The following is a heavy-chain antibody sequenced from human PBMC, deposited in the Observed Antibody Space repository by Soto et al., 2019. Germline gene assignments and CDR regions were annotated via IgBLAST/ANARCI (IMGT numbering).Heavy chain of an antibody. CDR2: INGNTGST. V-gene: IGHV1-18*01. CDR3: GRDGDQWDQRYLDY. D-gene: IGHD1-26*01. CDR1: GNFCSKYG. J-gene: IGHJ4*02. Sequence: QVQLVQSGAEVKKPGASVKVSCKTPGNFCSKYGISWVRQAPGQGLEWMGWINGNTGSTNYAQKFRGRVTMTTDTSTGMVYMELSSLTSDDTAISYCGRDGDQWDQRYLDYWGQGTLVSV.